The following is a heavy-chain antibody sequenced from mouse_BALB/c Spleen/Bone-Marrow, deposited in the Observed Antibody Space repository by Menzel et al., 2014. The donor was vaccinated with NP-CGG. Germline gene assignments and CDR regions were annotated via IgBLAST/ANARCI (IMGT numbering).Heavy chain of an antibody. V-gene: IGHV7-3*02. CDR3: ARDINYDIYWYFDV. J-gene: IGHJ1*01. CDR2: SRNKANGYTT. CDR1: GFTFTDYY. Sequence: DVHLAESGGGLAQPGGSLRLSCATSGFTFTDYYMSWVRQPPGKALEWLGFSRNKANGYTTEYSASVKGRFTISRDNSQSILYLQMNTLRAEDSATYYCARDINYDIYWYFDVWGAGTTVTVSS. D-gene: IGHD2-4*01.